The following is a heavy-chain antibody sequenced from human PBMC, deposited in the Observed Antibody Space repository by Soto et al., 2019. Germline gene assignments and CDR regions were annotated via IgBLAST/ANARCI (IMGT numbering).Heavy chain of an antibody. CDR1: GFMFSSAW. V-gene: IGHV3-15*01. Sequence: HLVESGGDLVKPGGSLRLSCAASGFMFSSAWMSWVRQAPGKGLEWVGRIKSKRDGGTTDYAPPVKGRFVISREDSKNTLDLQMKSLKTDHRAVDYCVGGWNDFWGQGPLVAVSS. J-gene: IGHJ4*02. D-gene: IGHD1-1*01. CDR3: VGGWNDF. CDR2: IKSKRDGGTT.